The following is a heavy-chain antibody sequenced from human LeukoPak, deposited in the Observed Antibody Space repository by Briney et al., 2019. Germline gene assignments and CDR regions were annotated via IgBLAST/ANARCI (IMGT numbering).Heavy chain of an antibody. V-gene: IGHV4-39*07. CDR1: GGSISSSSYY. CDR2: IYYSGST. Sequence: PSETLSLTCTVSGGSISSSSYYWGWIRQPPGKGLEWIGSIYYSGSTYYNPSLKSRVTISVDTSKNQFSLKLSSVTAADTAVYYCARGVTRAPIVVVIKTGYFDYWGQGTLVTVSS. D-gene: IGHD3-22*01. CDR3: ARGVTRAPIVVVIKTGYFDY. J-gene: IGHJ4*02.